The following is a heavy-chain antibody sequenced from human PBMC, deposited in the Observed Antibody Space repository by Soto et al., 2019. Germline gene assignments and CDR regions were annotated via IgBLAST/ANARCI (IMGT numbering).Heavy chain of an antibody. Sequence: SETLCLTCAVYGGSFSGYCWSWIRQPPGKGLEWIGEINHSGSTNYNPSLKSRVTISVDTSKNQFSLKLSSVTAADTAVYYCARVRRGITMVRGVTPYGMDVWGQGTTVTVSS. CDR2: INHSGST. V-gene: IGHV4-34*01. CDR3: ARVRRGITMVRGVTPYGMDV. D-gene: IGHD3-10*01. J-gene: IGHJ6*02. CDR1: GGSFSGYC.